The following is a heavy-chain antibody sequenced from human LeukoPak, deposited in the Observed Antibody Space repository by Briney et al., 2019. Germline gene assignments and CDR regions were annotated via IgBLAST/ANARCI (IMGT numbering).Heavy chain of an antibody. Sequence: PSETLSLTCTVSGASISSSNYYWGWIRQPPGKGLEWIGTIYYSGSASYNPSLKSRVTISVDTSKNQFSLKLSSVPAADTAVYYCARPYYYDSSGYSDQWGQGTLVTVSS. V-gene: IGHV4-39*01. D-gene: IGHD3-22*01. CDR2: IYYSGSA. CDR1: GASISSSNYY. CDR3: ARPYYYDSSGYSDQ. J-gene: IGHJ4*02.